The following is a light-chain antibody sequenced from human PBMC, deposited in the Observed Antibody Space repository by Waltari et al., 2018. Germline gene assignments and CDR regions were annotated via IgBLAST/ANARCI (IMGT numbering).Light chain of an antibody. CDR1: SSNIGSNI. CDR3: AAWDDSLNGWV. Sequence: QSVLTQPPSASGTPGQRVTISCSGSSSNIGSNIVNWYQQFPGTAPKLLIYSNNRRPAGVPDRVPGSKSGTSGSLAISGLRSEDEADYFGAAWDDSLNGWVFGGGTKLTVL. CDR2: SNN. J-gene: IGLJ3*02. V-gene: IGLV1-44*01.